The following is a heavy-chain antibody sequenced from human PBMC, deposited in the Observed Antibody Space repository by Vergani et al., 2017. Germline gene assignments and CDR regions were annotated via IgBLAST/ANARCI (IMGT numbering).Heavy chain of an antibody. J-gene: IGHJ4*02. CDR2: VSTGTKSQ. CDR1: GFDFSSYI. CDR3: AREYRGGSWSDY. Sequence: DVHLAESGGGFFQPGGSLRLSCVVSGFDFSSYIMNWVRQAPGKGLEWVSFVSTGTKSQSYAESVKGRFTISRDSAKNSLYLQMDSLRAEDTAVYYCAREYRGGSWSDYWGQGTQVIVSS. V-gene: IGHV3-48*01. D-gene: IGHD6-19*01.